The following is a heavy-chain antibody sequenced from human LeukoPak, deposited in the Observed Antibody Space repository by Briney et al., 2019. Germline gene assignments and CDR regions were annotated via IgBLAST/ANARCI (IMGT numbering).Heavy chain of an antibody. J-gene: IGHJ5*02. Sequence: ASVKVSCKASGYTFIDYYIHWVRQAPGQGLEWMGRINPNSGGTNYAQKFQGRVTMTRDTSMDTAYMELRRLKSDDTAVYYCARDVSISWSEKNNWFDPWGQGTLVAVSS. D-gene: IGHD2-2*01. V-gene: IGHV1-2*06. CDR2: INPNSGGT. CDR1: GYTFIDYY. CDR3: ARDVSISWSEKNNWFDP.